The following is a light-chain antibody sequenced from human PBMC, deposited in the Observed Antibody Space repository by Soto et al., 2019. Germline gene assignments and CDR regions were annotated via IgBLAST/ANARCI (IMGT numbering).Light chain of an antibody. CDR1: QDIRHE. CDR3: LQDHNYPRT. V-gene: IGKV1-6*01. CDR2: GAS. J-gene: IGKJ1*01. Sequence: AIQMTQSPSSLSASVGDRVTITCRASQDIRHELGWYQQKPGKAPKVLIYGASILQSGVPSRFSGSGSGTDFTLTISSLQPEDFATYYCLQDHNYPRTFGQGTKVEIK.